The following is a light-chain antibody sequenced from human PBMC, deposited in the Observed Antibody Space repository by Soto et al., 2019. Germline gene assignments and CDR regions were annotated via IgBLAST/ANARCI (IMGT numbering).Light chain of an antibody. CDR3: QQSDRVPLT. J-gene: IGKJ4*01. CDR1: QSIHIH. V-gene: IGKV1-39*01. CDR2: ATS. Sequence: DLQMTQSPSSLSASVGDRVTITCRASQSIHIHLNWYQQKPGKAPKLLIYATSSLQSGVPSRFSGSGSGTDFTLTISNLQPEDFGTYYCQQSDRVPLTFGGGTKVEIK.